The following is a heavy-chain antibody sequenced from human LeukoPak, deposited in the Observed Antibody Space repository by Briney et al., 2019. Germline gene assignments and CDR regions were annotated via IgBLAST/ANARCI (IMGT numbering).Heavy chain of an antibody. Sequence: GGSLRLSCAASGFTVSSNYMSWDRQAPGKGLEWVSVIYSGGSTYYADSVKGRFTISRDNSKNTLYLQMNSLRAEDTAVYYCARDSAAAGFDPWGQGTLVTVSS. CDR3: ARDSAAAGFDP. J-gene: IGHJ5*02. CDR2: IYSGGST. V-gene: IGHV3-53*01. D-gene: IGHD6-13*01. CDR1: GFTVSSNY.